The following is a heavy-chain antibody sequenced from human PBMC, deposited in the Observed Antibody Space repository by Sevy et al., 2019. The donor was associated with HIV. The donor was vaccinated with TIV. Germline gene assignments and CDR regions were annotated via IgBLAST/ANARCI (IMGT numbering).Heavy chain of an antibody. V-gene: IGHV3-23*01. CDR3: AREGCTRPHDY. CDR2: LSFGCGKI. Sequence: GGSLRLSCAASGFAFYDYSMSWIRQAPDKGLEWVATLSFGCGKIDYADSVKGRFTISRDNSKNSFYLQMDNLRVEDTALYYCAREGCTRPHDYWGQGTRVTVSS. CDR1: GFAFYDYS. D-gene: IGHD2-8*01. J-gene: IGHJ4*02.